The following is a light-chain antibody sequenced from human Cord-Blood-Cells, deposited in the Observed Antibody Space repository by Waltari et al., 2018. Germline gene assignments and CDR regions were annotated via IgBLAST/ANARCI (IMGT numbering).Light chain of an antibody. J-gene: IGKJ1*01. Sequence: IETTQSPDSLAVSLGERATINCKSSQSVLYSSNNKNYLAWYQQKPGQPPKLLIYWASTRESGVPDRFSGSGSGTDFTLTISSLQAEDVAVYYCQQYYSTPRTFGQGTKVEIK. V-gene: IGKV4-1*01. CDR1: QSVLYSSNNKNY. CDR2: WAS. CDR3: QQYYSTPRT.